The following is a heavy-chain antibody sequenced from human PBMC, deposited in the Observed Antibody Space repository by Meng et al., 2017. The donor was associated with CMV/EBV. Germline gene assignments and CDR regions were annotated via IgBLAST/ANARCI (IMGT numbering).Heavy chain of an antibody. Sequence: TLKWSVPPLRKPTQTLPLTCTFSGFSLSTRGVVVGWIRQPPGKALEWLALIYWDDDKRYSPSLKSRLTITKDTSKNQVVLTMTNMDPVDTATYYCARIAAAGRFDYWGQGTLVTVSS. CDR2: IYWDDDK. J-gene: IGHJ4*02. V-gene: IGHV2-5*02. D-gene: IGHD6-13*01. CDR1: GFSLSTRGVV. CDR3: ARIAAAGRFDY.